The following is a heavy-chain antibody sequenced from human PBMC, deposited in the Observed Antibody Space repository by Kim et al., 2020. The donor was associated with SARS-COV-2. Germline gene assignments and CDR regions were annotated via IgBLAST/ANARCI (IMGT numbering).Heavy chain of an antibody. D-gene: IGHD5-12*01. J-gene: IGHJ3*01. V-gene: IGHV3-7*01. Sequence: KSYVDSVKGRFTVARDNAKNSLYLQMNSLGAEDTAVYYCARDGYNLDAFDVWGQGTMVTVSS. CDR2: K. CDR3: ARDGYNLDAFDV.